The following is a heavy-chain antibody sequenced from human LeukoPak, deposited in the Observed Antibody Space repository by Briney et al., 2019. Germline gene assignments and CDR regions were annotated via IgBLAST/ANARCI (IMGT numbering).Heavy chain of an antibody. D-gene: IGHD5-18*01. V-gene: IGHV1-18*04. CDR2: ISAYNGNT. CDR1: GYTFTSYG. J-gene: IGHJ4*02. Sequence: APVKVSCKASGYTFTSYGISWVRQAPGQGLEWMGWISAYNGNTNYAQKLQGRVTMTTDTSTSTAYMELRSLRSDDTAVYYCARSNAVSGYSYGSDYWGQGTLVTVSS. CDR3: ARSNAVSGYSYGSDY.